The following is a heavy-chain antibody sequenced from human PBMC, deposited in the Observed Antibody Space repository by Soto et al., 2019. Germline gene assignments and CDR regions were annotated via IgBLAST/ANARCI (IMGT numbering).Heavy chain of an antibody. CDR2: TRSNGEYT. V-gene: IGHV3-23*04. D-gene: IGHD2-2*01. Sequence: EVQVVESGGGVVPPGGSLRLSCAGSGFTFSDYAMTWVRQAPGKGLEWVSTTRSNGEYTYYGDSAKGRFTVSRDNSKNTLYLEMSSVRDEDKDVYYCAKDSRNVAVSAARVYGMDVWGQGNTVNVSS. J-gene: IGHJ6*02. CDR1: GFTFSDYA. CDR3: AKDSRNVAVSAARVYGMDV.